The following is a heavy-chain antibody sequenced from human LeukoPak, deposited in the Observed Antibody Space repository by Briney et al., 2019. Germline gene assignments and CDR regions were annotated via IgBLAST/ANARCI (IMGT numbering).Heavy chain of an antibody. CDR2: IYSGGST. CDR1: GFTLSSNY. Sequence: GGSLRLSCAASGFTLSSNYMSWVRQAPGEGLGWVSVIYSGGSTYYADSVKGGFTISRDNSKNTLYLQMNSLRAEDTAVYYCARGIVGATLHYYYGMDVWGQGTTVTVSS. V-gene: IGHV3-66*01. J-gene: IGHJ6*02. CDR3: ARGIVGATLHYYYGMDV. D-gene: IGHD1-26*01.